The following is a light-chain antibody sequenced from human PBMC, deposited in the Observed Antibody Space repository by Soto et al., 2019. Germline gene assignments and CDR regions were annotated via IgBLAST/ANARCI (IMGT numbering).Light chain of an antibody. CDR1: QSVFSNSKNRNH. Sequence: DIVMTQSPDSLAVSLGERATINCKSNQSVFSNSKNRNHLSWYQQKPGQPPTLLIYWATTRESGVPHRSSGSGCWTDSTLTVSGLQAQDVAIYYCHQYFRCPLNFGGGTKVEIK. CDR2: WAT. CDR3: HQYFRCPLN. V-gene: IGKV4-1*01. J-gene: IGKJ4*01.